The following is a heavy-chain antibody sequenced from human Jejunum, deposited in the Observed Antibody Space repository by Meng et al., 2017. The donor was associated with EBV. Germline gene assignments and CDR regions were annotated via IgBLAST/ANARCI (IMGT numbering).Heavy chain of an antibody. CDR1: GYSFPSRC. CDR2: INTDTRNP. V-gene: IGHV7-4-1*02. CDR3: ARGEGGYCSSSSCYLGT. J-gene: IGHJ4*02. D-gene: IGHD2-2*01. Sequence: GHVGQFGFELEPPGALRKVSCKGFGYSFPSRCMHLVRQAPGQGLEWMGWINTDTRNPTYAQGLTGRFVFSLDTSVSTAYLQISSLKAEDTAVYYCARGEGGYCSSSSCYLGTWGQGTLVTVSS.